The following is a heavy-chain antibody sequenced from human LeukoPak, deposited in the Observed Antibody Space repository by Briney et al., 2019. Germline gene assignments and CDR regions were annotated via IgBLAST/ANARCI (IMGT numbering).Heavy chain of an antibody. CDR2: INAGNGNT. V-gene: IGHV1-3*01. Sequence: ASVKVSCKASGYTFTSYAMHWVRQAPGQRLEWMGWINAGNGNTKYSQKFQGRVTITRDTSASTAYMELSSLRSEDTAVYYCARGGCSSTSCHYYFDYWGQGTLVTVSS. D-gene: IGHD2-2*01. CDR3: ARGGCSSTSCHYYFDY. CDR1: GYTFTSYA. J-gene: IGHJ4*02.